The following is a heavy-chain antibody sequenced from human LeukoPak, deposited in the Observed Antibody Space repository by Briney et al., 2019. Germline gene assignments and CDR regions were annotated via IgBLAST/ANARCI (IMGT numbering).Heavy chain of an antibody. CDR2: ISGSGGST. CDR1: GFTFSSYA. Sequence: GGSLRLSCAASGFTFSSYAMSWVRQAPGKGLEWVSVISGSGGSTYYADSVKSRFTISRDNSKNTLYLQMNSLRAEDTAVYYCTSMLPPPSLDWGQGTLVTVSS. D-gene: IGHD2-8*01. CDR3: TSMLPPPSLD. V-gene: IGHV3-23*01. J-gene: IGHJ4*02.